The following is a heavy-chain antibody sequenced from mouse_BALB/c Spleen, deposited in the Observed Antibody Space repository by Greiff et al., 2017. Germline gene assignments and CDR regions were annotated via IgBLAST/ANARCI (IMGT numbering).Heavy chain of an antibody. CDR1: GYTFTSYV. V-gene: IGHV1-14*01. Sequence: VQLKQSGPELVKPGASVKMSCKASGYTFTSYVMHWVKQKPGQGLEWIGYINPYNDGTKYNEKFKGKATLTSDKSSSTAYMELSSLTSEDSAVYYCARGTVNYAMDYWGQGTSVTVSS. CDR3: ARGTVNYAMDY. J-gene: IGHJ4*01. D-gene: IGHD1-1*01. CDR2: INPYNDGT.